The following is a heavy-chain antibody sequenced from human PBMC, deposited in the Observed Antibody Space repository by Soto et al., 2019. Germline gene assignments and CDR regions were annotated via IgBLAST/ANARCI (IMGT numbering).Heavy chain of an antibody. CDR2: VSPDSGNS. V-gene: IGHV1-8*01. CDR1: GYTFTDYE. J-gene: IGHJ4*02. D-gene: IGHD3-9*01. CDR3: EVTTGY. Sequence: QVQVVQSRAEVKKPGASVKVSCKTSGYTFTDYEINWVRQATGQGIEWMGWVSPDSGNSGYAQQFHGRVTMTSDTSISTGYIELSNLRSEDTAMYYCEVTTGYWGQGTMVTVSS.